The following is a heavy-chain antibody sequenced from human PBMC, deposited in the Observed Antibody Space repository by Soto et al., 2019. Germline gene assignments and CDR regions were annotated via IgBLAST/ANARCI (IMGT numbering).Heavy chain of an antibody. CDR1: GVALNSGNYY. CDR3: ARLRIATNNYKWFDP. J-gene: IGHJ5*02. CDR2: IYVTGAV. Sequence: SETLSLTCSVSGVALNSGNYYWSWIRQVPGKGLEWIGHIYVTGAVDYNPSLRDRITISQDTSERQFSLNLRLVTAADTAVYYCARLRIATNNYKWFDPWGQGTLVTVSS. V-gene: IGHV4-31*03. D-gene: IGHD2-21*01.